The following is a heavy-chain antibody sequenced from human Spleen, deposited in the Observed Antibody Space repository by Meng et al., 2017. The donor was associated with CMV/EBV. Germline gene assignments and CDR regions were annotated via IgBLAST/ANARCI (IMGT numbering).Heavy chain of an antibody. CDR2: ISGGGGST. CDR3: ARATLEYCSSTSCYPFDY. V-gene: IGHV3-23*01. CDR1: GSTFSSYA. D-gene: IGHD2-2*01. J-gene: IGHJ4*02. Sequence: GGSLRLSCAASGSTFSSYAMTWVRQAPGKGLEWVSVISGGGGSTYYADSVKGRFTISRDNSKNTLYLQVNSLRAEDTAVYYCARATLEYCSSTSCYPFDYWGQGTLVTVSS.